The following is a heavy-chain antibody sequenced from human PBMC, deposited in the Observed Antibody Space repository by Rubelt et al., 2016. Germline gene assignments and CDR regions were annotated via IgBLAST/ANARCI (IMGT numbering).Heavy chain of an antibody. CDR2: IIPIFGPA. Sequence: QVQLVQSGAEVKKPGSSVMVSCKASGGNFRSYAISWVRQAPGQGLEWMGRIIPIFGPATYAQKFQGTVTIIADDSTSKSYMELSSLRSEDTAVYFCARDQLALYAFDIWGQGTMVTVSS. V-gene: IGHV1-69*01. J-gene: IGHJ3*02. D-gene: IGHD1-1*01. CDR1: GGNFRSYA. CDR3: ARDQLALYAFDI.